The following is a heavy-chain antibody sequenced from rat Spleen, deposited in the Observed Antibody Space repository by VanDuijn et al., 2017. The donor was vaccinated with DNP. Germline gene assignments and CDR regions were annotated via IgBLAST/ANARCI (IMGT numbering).Heavy chain of an antibody. J-gene: IGHJ3*01. CDR2: IIYDGSRT. D-gene: IGHD1-4*01. CDR1: GFTFSDYN. Sequence: EVQLVESGGGLVQPGRSLKVSCAASGFTFSDYNMAWVRQAPKKGLEWVATIIYDGSRTYYRDSVKGRFTISRDNARSTLYLQMDSLRSEDTATYYCVTSPGPNWFAHWGQGTLVTVSS. CDR3: VTSPGPNWFAH. V-gene: IGHV5S10*01.